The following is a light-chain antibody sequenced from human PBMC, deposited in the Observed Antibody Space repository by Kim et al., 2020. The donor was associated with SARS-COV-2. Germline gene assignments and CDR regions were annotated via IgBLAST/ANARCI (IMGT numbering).Light chain of an antibody. CDR3: AAWDDSLSGAV. CDR1: SSNIVINY. Sequence: GQRFTISCSDGSSNIVINYVSWYQQLPGAAPKLVIHSNNQRPSGVPDRFSGSKSGTSASLAISGLQSEDEADYYCAAWDDSLSGAVFGGGTQLTVL. V-gene: IGLV1-47*02. CDR2: SNN. J-gene: IGLJ3*02.